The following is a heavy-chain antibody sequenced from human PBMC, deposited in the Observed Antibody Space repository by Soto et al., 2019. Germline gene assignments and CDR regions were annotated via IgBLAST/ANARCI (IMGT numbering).Heavy chain of an antibody. D-gene: IGHD1-20*01. CDR3: ARANNWIHRYYFDY. CDR2: IYHSGST. CDR1: GVSISSSNW. Sequence: SETLSLTCAVSGVSISSSNWWSWVRQPPGKGLEWIGEIYHSGSTNYNPSLKSRVTISVDKSKNQFSLKLSSVTAADTAVYYCARANNWIHRYYFDYWGQGTLVTAPQ. J-gene: IGHJ4*02. V-gene: IGHV4-4*02.